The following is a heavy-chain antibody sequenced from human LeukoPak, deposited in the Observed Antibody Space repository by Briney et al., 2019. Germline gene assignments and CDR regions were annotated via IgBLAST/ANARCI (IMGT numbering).Heavy chain of an antibody. Sequence: GGSLRLSCAASGFTFSSYAMHWVRQAPGKGLEWVAIISSDGGNNHYADSVEGRFTISRDNSKNTLYLQMRSLRAEDTAVYYCATSRDGYSAAALYFDYWGQGALVTVSS. CDR3: ATSRDGYSAAALYFDY. J-gene: IGHJ4*02. D-gene: IGHD5-24*01. CDR1: GFTFSSYA. V-gene: IGHV3-30-3*01. CDR2: ISSDGGNN.